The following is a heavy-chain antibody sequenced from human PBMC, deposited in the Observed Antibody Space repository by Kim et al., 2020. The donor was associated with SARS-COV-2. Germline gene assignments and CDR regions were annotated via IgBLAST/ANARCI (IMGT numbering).Heavy chain of an antibody. CDR1: GGSISSSSYY. CDR3: ASLSLSSGEEDYFDY. Sequence: SETLSLTCTVSGGSISSSSYYWGWIRQPPGKGLEWIGSIYYSGSTYYNPSLKSRVTISVDTSKNQFSLKLSSVTAADTAVYYCASLSLSSGEEDYFDYWGQGTLVTVSS. CDR2: IYYSGST. D-gene: IGHD3-16*01. V-gene: IGHV4-39*01. J-gene: IGHJ4*02.